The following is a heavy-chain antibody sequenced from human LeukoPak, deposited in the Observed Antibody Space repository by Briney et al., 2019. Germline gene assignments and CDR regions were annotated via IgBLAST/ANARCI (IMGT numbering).Heavy chain of an antibody. J-gene: IGHJ1*01. V-gene: IGHV1-8*03. CDR2: MNPNSGNT. CDR1: GYTFTSYD. Sequence: GASVKVSCKASGYTFTSYDINWVRQATGQGLEWMGWMNPNSGNTGYAQKFQGRVTITRNTSISTAYMELSSLRSEDTAVYYCARGIAAAETEYFQHWGQGTLVTVSS. D-gene: IGHD6-13*01. CDR3: ARGIAAAETEYFQH.